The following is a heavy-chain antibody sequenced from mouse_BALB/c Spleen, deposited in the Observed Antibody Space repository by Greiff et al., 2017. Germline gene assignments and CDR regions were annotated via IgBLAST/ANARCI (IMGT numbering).Heavy chain of an antibody. D-gene: IGHD4-1*01. V-gene: IGHV1-69*02. CDR2: IYPSDSYT. CDR3: TRNPLGRDFDY. Sequence: VQLQQPGAELVRPGASVKLSCKASGYTFTSYWINWVKQRPGQGLEWIGNIYPSDSYTNYNQKFKDKATLTVDKSSSTAYMQLSSPTSEDSAVYYCTRNPLGRDFDYWGQGTTLTVSS. CDR1: GYTFTSYW. J-gene: IGHJ2*01.